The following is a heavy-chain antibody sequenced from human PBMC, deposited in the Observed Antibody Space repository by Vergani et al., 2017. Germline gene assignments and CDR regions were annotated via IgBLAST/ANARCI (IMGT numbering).Heavy chain of an antibody. CDR1: GYSFTSYW. V-gene: IGHV5-51*01. CDR2: IYPGDSDT. CDR3: ARHTAMPHYYYYYMDV. D-gene: IGHD5-18*01. J-gene: IGHJ6*03. Sequence: EVPLVQSGAEVKKPGESLTISCKGSGYSFTSYWIVWVRQMPGKGLEWMGIIYPGDSDTRYSPSCQGQVTISADKSISTAYLQWISLKASDTAMYYCARHTAMPHYYYYYMDVWGKGTTVTVSS.